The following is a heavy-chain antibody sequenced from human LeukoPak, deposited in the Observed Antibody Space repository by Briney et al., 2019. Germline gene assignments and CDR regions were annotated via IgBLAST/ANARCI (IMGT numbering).Heavy chain of an antibody. CDR1: GFTFSNYG. CDR2: IWYDGSDK. CDR3: ARDSEFDSSGYSPPLQY. D-gene: IGHD3-22*01. J-gene: IGHJ4*02. Sequence: GGSLRLSCAASGFTFSNYGMHWVRQPPGKGLEWVAVIWYDGSDKYYADPVKGRFTISRDNSKNTLYLQMNSLRAEDTAVYYCARDSEFDSSGYSPPLQYWGQGTLVTVSS. V-gene: IGHV3-33*01.